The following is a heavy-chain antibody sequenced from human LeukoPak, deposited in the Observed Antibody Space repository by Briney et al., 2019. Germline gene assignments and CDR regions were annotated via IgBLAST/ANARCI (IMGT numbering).Heavy chain of an antibody. CDR1: GYTFSSYY. V-gene: IGHV1-46*01. CDR2: IIPSDGFT. Sequence: ASVKVSCKASGYTFSSYYVHWVRQAPGQGLEWMGMIIPSDGFTSYAQKFQGRVTMTRDMSTSTVYMELSSLRSEDTAVYYCARTWGSDVDSAMVFYFDYWGQGTLVTVSS. D-gene: IGHD5-18*01. CDR3: ARTWGSDVDSAMVFYFDY. J-gene: IGHJ4*02.